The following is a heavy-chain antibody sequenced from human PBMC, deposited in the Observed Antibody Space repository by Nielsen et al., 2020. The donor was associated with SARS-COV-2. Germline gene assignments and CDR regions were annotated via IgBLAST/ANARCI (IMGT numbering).Heavy chain of an antibody. Sequence: ASVKVSCKASGYTFTSYGISWVRQAPGQGLEWMGWISANNGNTNYAQKLQGRVTMTSDTSTSTAYMELRSLGSDDTAVYYWARERGWELPDDYWGQGTLVTVSS. V-gene: IGHV1-18*01. CDR1: GYTFTSYG. CDR2: ISANNGNT. CDR3: ARERGWELPDDY. D-gene: IGHD1-26*01. J-gene: IGHJ4*02.